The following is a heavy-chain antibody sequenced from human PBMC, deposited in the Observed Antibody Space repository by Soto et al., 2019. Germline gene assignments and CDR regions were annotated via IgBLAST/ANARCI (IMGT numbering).Heavy chain of an antibody. CDR1: GFIFSKAW. J-gene: IGHJ4*02. D-gene: IGHD5-12*01. Sequence: EVQLVESGGGLVKPGGSLRLSCAASGFIFSKAWMSWVRQAPGKGLEWVGRIKSKTDGGTADYAAPVKGRFTISRDDSKNMVSLQMNSLRAEDTAVYYCAKGVGDIVATMQHWGQGTLVTVSS. V-gene: IGHV3-15*01. CDR3: AKGVGDIVATMQH. CDR2: IKSKTDGGTA.